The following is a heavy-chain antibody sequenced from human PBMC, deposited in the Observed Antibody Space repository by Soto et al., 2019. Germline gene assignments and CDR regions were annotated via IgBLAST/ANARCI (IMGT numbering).Heavy chain of an antibody. CDR3: ARGTGPGSFLIDY. CDR1: GYIFSNYA. J-gene: IGHJ4*02. D-gene: IGHD3-10*01. V-gene: IGHV3-33*01. Sequence: QVQLVESGGGVVQPGRSLRLSCATSGYIFSNYAMHWVRQAPGQGLEWVALIWSDGSYDNYAESVKGRFTISRDNSKNTVYVQMNSLSVEDTAVYFCARGTGPGSFLIDYWGQGTLVTVSS. CDR2: IWSDGSYD.